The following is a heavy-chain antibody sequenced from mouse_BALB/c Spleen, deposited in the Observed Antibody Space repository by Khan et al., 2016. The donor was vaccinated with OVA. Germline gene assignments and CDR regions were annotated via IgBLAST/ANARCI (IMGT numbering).Heavy chain of an antibody. CDR3: ARGRYRYPFAY. CDR1: GYSITSDYA. J-gene: IGHJ3*01. Sequence: DVKLQESGPGLVKPSQSLSLTCTVTGYSITSDYAWNWIRQFPENKLEWMGYISYSGSTSYNPSLKSRISITRDTSKNQFFLQLNSVTTEDTATYYLARGRYRYPFAYWGQGTLVTVSA. D-gene: IGHD2-14*01. CDR2: ISYSGST. V-gene: IGHV3-2*02.